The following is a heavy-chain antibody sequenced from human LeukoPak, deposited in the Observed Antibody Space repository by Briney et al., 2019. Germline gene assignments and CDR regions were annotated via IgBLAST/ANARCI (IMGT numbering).Heavy chain of an antibody. V-gene: IGHV3-23*01. Sequence: GGSLRLSCAASGFTFSTNAMNWVRQAPGKGLEWVSGIGGDRRAYYTDSVKGRFTISRDNSKNTLYLQMNSLRVEDTAVYYCAKEAGYSGYDYPDYWGQGTLVTVSS. CDR2: IGGDRRA. CDR1: GFTFSTNA. J-gene: IGHJ4*02. CDR3: AKEAGYSGYDYPDY. D-gene: IGHD5-12*01.